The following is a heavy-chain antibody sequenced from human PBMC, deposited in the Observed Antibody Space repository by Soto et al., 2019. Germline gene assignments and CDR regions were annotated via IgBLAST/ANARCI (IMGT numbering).Heavy chain of an antibody. Sequence: PGGSLRLSCGASGFIFSTYALHWVRQPPGKGLEWVAVIWYDGNNKYYADSVKGRFTISRDNSKNTLYLQMNSLRAEDTGLYYCAREGGSRKKEFDPWGQGTLVTVSS. V-gene: IGHV3-33*01. CDR2: IWYDGNNK. J-gene: IGHJ5*02. CDR1: GFIFSTYA. D-gene: IGHD1-26*01. CDR3: AREGGSRKKEFDP.